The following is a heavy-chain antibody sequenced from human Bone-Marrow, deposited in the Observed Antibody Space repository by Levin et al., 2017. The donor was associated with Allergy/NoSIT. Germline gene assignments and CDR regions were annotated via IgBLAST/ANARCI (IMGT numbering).Heavy chain of an antibody. CDR1: GFSFSNYG. D-gene: IGHD3-22*01. CDR3: VRVGPPNYYESSGFFDS. CDR2: INPDDDDT. V-gene: IGHV3-23*01. Sequence: RGESLKISCVTSGFSFSNYGMAWVRQSPGRGLEWLSTINPDDDDTYIADSVKGRFTFSRDDSRTTVSVQMTHLRPEDTAIYYCVRVGPPNYYESSGFFDSWGQGTPVSVSS. J-gene: IGHJ4*02.